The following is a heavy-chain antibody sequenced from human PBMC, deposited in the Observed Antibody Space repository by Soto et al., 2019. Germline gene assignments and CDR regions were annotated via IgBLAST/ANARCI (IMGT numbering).Heavy chain of an antibody. CDR2: IIPIFGTA. Sequence: QVQLVQSGAEVKKPGSSVKVSCKASGGTFSSYAISWVRQAPGQGLEWMGGIIPIFGTANYAQKFQGRVTITADESTSTAYMELSSLRSEDTAVYYCARGAAVEWELLRPPDLYYYYGMDVWGQGTTVTVSS. CDR1: GGTFSSYA. J-gene: IGHJ6*02. CDR3: ARGAAVEWELLRPPDLYYYYGMDV. V-gene: IGHV1-69*01. D-gene: IGHD1-26*01.